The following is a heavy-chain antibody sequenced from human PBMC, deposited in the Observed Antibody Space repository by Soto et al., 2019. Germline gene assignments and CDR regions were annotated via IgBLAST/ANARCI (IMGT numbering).Heavy chain of an antibody. CDR1: GYAFTTYG. V-gene: IGHV1-18*01. CDR2: ISAHNGNT. Sequence: QVHLVQSGAEVKKPGASVKVSCKGSGYAFTTYGITWVRQAPGQGLEWMGWISAHNGNTNYAQKLQGRVTVTRDTSTSTAYMELMSLRSVDTAGYYCARGRYGDYWGQGALVTVSS. CDR3: ARGRYGDY. D-gene: IGHD1-1*01. J-gene: IGHJ4*02.